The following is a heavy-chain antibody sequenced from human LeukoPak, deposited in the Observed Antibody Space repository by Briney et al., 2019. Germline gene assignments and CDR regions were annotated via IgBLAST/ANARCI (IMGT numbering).Heavy chain of an antibody. J-gene: IGHJ6*02. V-gene: IGHV1-69*13. CDR1: GGTFSSYA. D-gene: IGHD6-6*01. CDR3: ARDRRPNHGMDV. Sequence: SVKVSCKASGGTFSSYAISWVRQAPGQGLEWMGGIIPIFGTANYAQKFRGRVTITADESTSTAYMELSSLRSEDTAVYYCARDRRPNHGMDVWGQGTTVTVSS. CDR2: IIPIFGTA.